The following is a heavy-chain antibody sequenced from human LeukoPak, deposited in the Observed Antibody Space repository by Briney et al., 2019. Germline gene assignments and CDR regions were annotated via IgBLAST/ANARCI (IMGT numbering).Heavy chain of an antibody. J-gene: IGHJ4*02. CDR3: ARLMYTGSSGSYYFDY. Sequence: SGRSLRLSCAGSGFTVSSNHMSWVRAAPGKGLEWVSIIYIGGSTYYADSVKGRFTISRDNSENTLYLQMNSLRGEDTAVYYCARLMYTGSSGSYYFDYWGQGTLVTLSS. CDR2: IYIGGST. V-gene: IGHV3-53*01. CDR1: GFTVSSNH. D-gene: IGHD6-6*01.